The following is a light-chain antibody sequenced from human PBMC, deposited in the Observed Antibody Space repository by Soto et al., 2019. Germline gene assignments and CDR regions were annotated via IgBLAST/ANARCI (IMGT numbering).Light chain of an antibody. J-gene: IGKJ5*01. V-gene: IGKV3-11*01. CDR1: QSIGDT. CDR3: QQRSNGTRIT. Sequence: EIVMTQSPATLSGCPGERATLSCRASQSIGDTLAWYQLKPGQAPRLLIYDASNRATGIPARFSGSGSGTDFTLTTSSRDPEDFAGYYCQQRSNGTRITFGQGTRLEIK. CDR2: DAS.